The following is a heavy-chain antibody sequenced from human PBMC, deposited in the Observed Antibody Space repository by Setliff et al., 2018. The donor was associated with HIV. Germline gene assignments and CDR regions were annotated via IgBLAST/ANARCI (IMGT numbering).Heavy chain of an antibody. D-gene: IGHD2-2*01. CDR3: TKVGYCSSASCYANDY. V-gene: IGHV3-73*01. J-gene: IGHJ4*02. Sequence: GGSLRLSCAASGFSFSSSAMHWVRQASGKGLGWVGRIRTKANSYATAYGAAVKGRFTISRDDSKNTAYLQMNSLKSEDTAVYYCTKVGYCSSASCYANDYWGQGTLVTVSS. CDR2: IRTKANSYAT. CDR1: GFSFSSSA.